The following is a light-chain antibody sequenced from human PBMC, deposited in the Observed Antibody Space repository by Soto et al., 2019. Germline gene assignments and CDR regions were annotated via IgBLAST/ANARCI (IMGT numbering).Light chain of an antibody. V-gene: IGKV4-1*01. CDR3: QQGYNMPLT. Sequence: DIVMTQSPDSLAVSLGERATINCKSSRSVLYISNNKNYLAWYQQKPGTAPKVLIYHASNLQSGVASRFSGSGSATDFTLTISSLQPEDFATYFCQQGYNMPLTFGGGTRLEIK. J-gene: IGKJ5*01. CDR1: RSVLYISNNKNY. CDR2: HAS.